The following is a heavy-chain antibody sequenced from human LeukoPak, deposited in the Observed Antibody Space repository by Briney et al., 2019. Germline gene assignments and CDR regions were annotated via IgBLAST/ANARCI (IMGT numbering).Heavy chain of an antibody. CDR2: IWYDGSNK. CDR1: GFTFSSYG. V-gene: IGHV3-33*06. CDR3: AKARSSGWPVTYYFDY. D-gene: IGHD6-19*01. Sequence: PGGSLRLSCAASGFTFSSYGMHWVRQAPGKGLEWVVVIWYDGSNKYYADSVKGRFTISRDNSKNTLYLQMNSLRAEDTAVYYCAKARSSGWPVTYYFDYWGQGTLVTASS. J-gene: IGHJ4*02.